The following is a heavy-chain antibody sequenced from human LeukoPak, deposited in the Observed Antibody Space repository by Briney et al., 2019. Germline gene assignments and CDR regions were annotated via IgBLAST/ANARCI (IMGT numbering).Heavy chain of an antibody. V-gene: IGHV3-9*01. Sequence: HAGRSLRLSCAASGFTFDDYAMHWVRQAPGKGLEWVSGISWNSGSIGYADSVKGRFTISRDNSKNTLYLQMNSLRAEDTAVYYCAKEPPGSPYYFDYWGQGTLVTVSS. J-gene: IGHJ4*02. CDR2: ISWNSGSI. CDR1: GFTFDDYA. CDR3: AKEPPGSPYYFDY.